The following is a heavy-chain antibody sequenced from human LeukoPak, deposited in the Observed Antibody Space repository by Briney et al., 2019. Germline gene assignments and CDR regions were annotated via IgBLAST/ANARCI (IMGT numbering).Heavy chain of an antibody. D-gene: IGHD2-2*01. V-gene: IGHV3-23*01. CDR1: GFTLNSNA. Sequence: GGSLRLSCAVPGFTLNSNAMCWVRQAPGKGLEWVSAISRIGVTTYYADSVEGRFTISRDTSKNTLYLQMNTLRPEDTAVYYCAKEEVPNDYWGQGTLVTVSS. CDR3: AKEEVPNDY. J-gene: IGHJ4*02. CDR2: ISRIGVTT.